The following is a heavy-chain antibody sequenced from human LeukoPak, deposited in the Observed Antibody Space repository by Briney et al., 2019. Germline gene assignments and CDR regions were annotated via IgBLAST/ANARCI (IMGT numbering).Heavy chain of an antibody. CDR3: ARGRGVAGY. CDR2: INHSGST. J-gene: IGHJ4*02. V-gene: IGHV4-34*01. D-gene: IGHD6-19*01. Sequence: PSETLSLTCAVYGGSFSGHYWSWIRQPPGKGLEWIGEINHSGSTNYNPSLKSRVTISVDTSKNQFSLKLSSVTAADTAVYYCARGRGVAGYWGQGTLVTVSS. CDR1: GGSFSGHY.